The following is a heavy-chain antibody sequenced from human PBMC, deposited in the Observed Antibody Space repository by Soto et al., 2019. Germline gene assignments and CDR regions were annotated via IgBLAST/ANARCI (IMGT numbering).Heavy chain of an antibody. CDR3: ARDAVVVVTATHLHPYNWFAP. CDR2: INSDGSST. CDR1: GFTFSNYW. D-gene: IGHD2-15*01. J-gene: IGHJ5*02. V-gene: IGHV3-74*01. Sequence: PGGSLRLSCAASGFTFSNYWMHWVRQAPGKGLVWVSRINSDGSSTTYADSVKGRFTISRDNAKNTLYLQMNSLRAEDTAVYYCARDAVVVVTATHLHPYNWFAPWGQGTLVTVS.